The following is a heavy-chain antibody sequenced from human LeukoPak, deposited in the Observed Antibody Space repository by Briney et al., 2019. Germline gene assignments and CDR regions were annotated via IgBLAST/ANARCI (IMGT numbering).Heavy chain of an antibody. D-gene: IGHD4-11*01. V-gene: IGHV5-51*01. CDR3: ARLTTVTTTTPYYMDV. CDR2: MYPGDYGT. CDR1: GYSFTTYW. J-gene: IGHJ6*03. Sequence: GESLKISCKGSGYSFTTYWIGWVRQMPGKSLEWIGIMYPGDYGTRYSPPFQGQVTISADKSISTAYLQWSSLKASDTAMYYCARLTTVTTTTPYYMDVWGKGTTVTVSS.